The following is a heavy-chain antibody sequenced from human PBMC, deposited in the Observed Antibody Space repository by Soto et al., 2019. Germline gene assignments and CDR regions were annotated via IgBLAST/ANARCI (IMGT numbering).Heavy chain of an antibody. D-gene: IGHD2-2*01. V-gene: IGHV1-58*01. CDR2: IVVGSGNT. CDR1: GFTFTSSA. CDR3: ARSERCSSTSCYFPFDY. Sequence: SVKVSCKASGFTFTSSAVQWVRQARGQRLEWIGWIVVGSGNTNYAQRFQERVTITRDMSTSTAYMELSSLRSEDTAVYYCARSERCSSTSCYFPFDYWGQGTLVTVSS. J-gene: IGHJ4*02.